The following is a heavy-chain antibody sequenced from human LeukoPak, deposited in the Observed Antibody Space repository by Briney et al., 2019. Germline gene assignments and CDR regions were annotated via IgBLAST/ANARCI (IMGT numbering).Heavy chain of an antibody. V-gene: IGHV3-30*02. CDR1: GFTFGDYV. CDR3: AKPDRSPN. J-gene: IGHJ4*02. Sequence: PGRSLRLSCTASGFTFGDYVMSWVRQAPGKGLEWVAFIRYDGSNKYYADSVKGRFTISRDNSKNTLYLQMNSLRAEDTAVYYCAKPDRSPNWGQGTLVTVSS. CDR2: IRYDGSNK. D-gene: IGHD3-22*01.